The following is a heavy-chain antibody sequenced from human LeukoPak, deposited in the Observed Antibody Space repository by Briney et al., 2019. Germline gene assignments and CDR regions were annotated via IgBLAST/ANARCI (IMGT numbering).Heavy chain of an antibody. V-gene: IGHV1-2*02. CDR2: INPNSGGT. CDR1: GYTFTSYD. D-gene: IGHD3-22*01. CDR3: ARTSYYDSASEDY. J-gene: IGHJ4*02. Sequence: ASVKVSCKASGYTFTSYDMHWVRQAPGQGLEWMGWINPNSGGTNYAQKLQGRLTMTRDTSISTAYMELRRLRSDDTAVSSCARTSYYDSASEDYWGQGTLVTVSS.